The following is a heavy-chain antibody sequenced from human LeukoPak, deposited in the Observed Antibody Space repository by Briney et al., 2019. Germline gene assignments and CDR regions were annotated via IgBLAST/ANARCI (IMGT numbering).Heavy chain of an antibody. CDR2: ISAYNGNT. J-gene: IGHJ5*02. Sequence: AVKVSCQASGYTFTSYGISWVRQAPGQGLEWMGWISAYNGNTNYAQKLQVRVTMTTDTSTSTAYMELRSLRSDDTDVYYCARVPDPNYYDSSGYQNWFDPWGQGTLVTVSS. CDR1: GYTFTSYG. CDR3: ARVPDPNYYDSSGYQNWFDP. V-gene: IGHV1-18*01. D-gene: IGHD3-22*01.